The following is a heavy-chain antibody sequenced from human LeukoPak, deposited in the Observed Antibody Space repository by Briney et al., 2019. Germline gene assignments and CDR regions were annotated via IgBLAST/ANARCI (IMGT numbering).Heavy chain of an antibody. CDR3: AKDLGYCSSTSCYPGAFDY. CDR2: ISWDGGST. CDR1: GFTFDDYA. D-gene: IGHD2-2*01. J-gene: IGHJ4*02. Sequence: PGGSLRLSCAASGFTFDDYAMHWVRQAPGKGLEWVSPISWDGGSTYYADSVKGRFTISRDNSKNSLYLQMNSLRAEDTALYYCAKDLGYCSSTSCYPGAFDYWGQGTLVTVSS. V-gene: IGHV3-43D*03.